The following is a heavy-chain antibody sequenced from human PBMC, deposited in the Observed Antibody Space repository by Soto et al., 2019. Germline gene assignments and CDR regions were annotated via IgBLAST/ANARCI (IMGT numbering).Heavy chain of an antibody. J-gene: IGHJ4*02. CDR1: GFTFSDYY. D-gene: IGHD3-10*01. CDR3: ARSEGEITMVRGVQKFDY. Sequence: QVQLVESGGGLVKPGGSLRLSCAASGFTFSDYYMSWIRQAPGKGLEWVSYISSSSSYTNYADSVKGRFTISRDNAKNSLYLQMNSLRAEDTAVYYCARSEGEITMVRGVQKFDYWGQGTLVTVSS. CDR2: ISSSSSYT. V-gene: IGHV3-11*06.